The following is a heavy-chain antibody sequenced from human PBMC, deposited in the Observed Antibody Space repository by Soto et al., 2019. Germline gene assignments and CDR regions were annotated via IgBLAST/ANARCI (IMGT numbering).Heavy chain of an antibody. V-gene: IGHV4-34*01. D-gene: IGHD5-12*01. CDR2: INHSGST. Sequence: SETLSLTCAVYGGSFSGYYWSWIRQPPGKGLEWIGEINHSGSTNYNPSLKSRVTISVDTSKNQFSLKLSSVTAADTAVYYCARYQRGYSGYGRSLDPWGQGTLVTVSS. CDR3: ARYQRGYSGYGRSLDP. CDR1: GGSFSGYY. J-gene: IGHJ5*02.